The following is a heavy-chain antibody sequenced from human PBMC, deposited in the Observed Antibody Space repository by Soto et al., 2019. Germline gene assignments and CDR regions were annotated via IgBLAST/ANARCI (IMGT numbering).Heavy chain of an antibody. V-gene: IGHV1-8*01. CDR2: MNPNNANS. J-gene: IGHJ4*02. CDR1: GYTFTSYD. CDR3: ARGSRGGSGSHDY. D-gene: IGHD3-10*01. Sequence: QVQLVQSGAEVKKPGASVKVSCKASGYTFTSYDINWVRQATGQGLEWMAWMNPNNANSGYAQKFQGRVTMTRNSSISTAYMELSSLRSEDTAIYYCARGSRGGSGSHDYWGQGTLVTVSS.